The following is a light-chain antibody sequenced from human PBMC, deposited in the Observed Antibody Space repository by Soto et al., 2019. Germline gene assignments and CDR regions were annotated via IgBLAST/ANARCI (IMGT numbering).Light chain of an antibody. V-gene: IGKV1-5*03. CDR1: QSITKY. CDR3: QHSSTYPYT. J-gene: IGKJ2*01. CDR2: QAS. Sequence: DIQMTQSPSTLSASVGDRVTITCRARQSITKYLAWYQQKPGKAPKLLIYQASTLESGVPSRFSGSGFGAEFTLTIGSLQPDDFATDYCQHSSTYPYTFGQGSKLEIK.